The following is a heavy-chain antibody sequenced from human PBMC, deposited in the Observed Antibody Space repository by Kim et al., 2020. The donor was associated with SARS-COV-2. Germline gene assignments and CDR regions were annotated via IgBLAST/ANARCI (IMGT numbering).Heavy chain of an antibody. CDR1: GFTFSSYG. D-gene: IGHD3-9*01. CDR2: ISYDGSNK. Sequence: GGSLRLSCAASGFTFSSYGMHWVRQAPGKGLEWVAVISYDGSNKYYADSVKGRFTISRDNSKNTLYLQMNSLRAEDTAVYYCARDSSYDIPLGWFDPGGQGTLVTVST. CDR3: ARDSSYDIPLGWFDP. J-gene: IGHJ5*02. V-gene: IGHV3-33*05.